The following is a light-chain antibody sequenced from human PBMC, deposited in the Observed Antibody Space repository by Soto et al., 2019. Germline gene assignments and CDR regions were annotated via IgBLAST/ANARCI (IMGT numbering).Light chain of an antibody. CDR3: QQYNSYSGT. V-gene: IGKV1-5*01. Sequence: DIQMTQSHFTLCAFVGDRVTLTCRASQSISSWLAWYQQKPGKAPKLLIYDASSLESGVPSRFSGSGSGTEFTLTISSLQPDDFATYYCQQYNSYSGTFGQGTKVDIK. J-gene: IGKJ1*01. CDR1: QSISSW. CDR2: DAS.